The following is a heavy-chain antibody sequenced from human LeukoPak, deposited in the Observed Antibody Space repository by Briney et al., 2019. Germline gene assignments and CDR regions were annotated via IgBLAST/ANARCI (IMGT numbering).Heavy chain of an antibody. V-gene: IGHV4-39*01. J-gene: IGHJ4*02. Sequence: PSETLSLTCTVSGGPITSNSHYWGWMRQPPGKGLEWIGSISYSGDTHYNPSLKSRVTLSVDTSKSQFSLNLSSLTAADTAVFYCARQPHYYDTSAYYPSHFDYWGLGTLVTVAS. D-gene: IGHD3-22*01. CDR1: GGPITSNSHY. CDR3: ARQPHYYDTSAYYPSHFDY. CDR2: ISYSGDT.